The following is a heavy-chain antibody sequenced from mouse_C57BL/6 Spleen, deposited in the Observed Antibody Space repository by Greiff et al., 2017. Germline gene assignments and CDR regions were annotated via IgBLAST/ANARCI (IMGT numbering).Heavy chain of an antibody. CDR1: GFTFSSYA. CDR2: ISDGGSYN. J-gene: IGHJ1*03. V-gene: IGHV5-4*01. CDR3: ARVDGYYGRYFDV. Sequence: EVQLVESGRGLVKPGGSLKLSCAASGFTFSSYAMSWVRQTPEKSLEWVATISDGGSYNYYPDNVKGRFTISRDNAKNNLYLQKSHLRSEDTAVYYCARVDGYYGRYFDVWGTGTTVTVSS. D-gene: IGHD2-3*01.